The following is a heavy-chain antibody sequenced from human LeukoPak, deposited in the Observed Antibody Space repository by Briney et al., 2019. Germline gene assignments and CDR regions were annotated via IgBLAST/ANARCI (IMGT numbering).Heavy chain of an antibody. V-gene: IGHV4-61*02. CDR1: GGSISSGNYY. J-gene: IGHJ4*02. CDR3: ARVVVGNVAARPKYYFDY. CDR2: IYTSGST. Sequence: SQTLSLTCTVSGGSISSGNYYWTWIRQPAGKGLEWIGRIYTSGSTNYNPSLMSRVTISIDTSKNQFSLKLSSVTAADTAVYYCARVVVGNVAARPKYYFDYWGQGTLVTVSS. D-gene: IGHD6-6*01.